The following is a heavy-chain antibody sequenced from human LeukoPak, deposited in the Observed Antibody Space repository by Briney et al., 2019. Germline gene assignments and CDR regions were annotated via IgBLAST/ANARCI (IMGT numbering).Heavy chain of an antibody. CDR2: IYHTGST. V-gene: IGHV4-30-2*01. Sequence: TSETLSLTCTVSGGSFSSADYYWNWIRQPPGKGLEWIGYIYHTGSTYYNPSLKSRVTLSVDRSNNQFSLKLSSVSAADTAVYYCARVDFWSGHAPFDYWGQGTLVTVSS. CDR1: GGSFSSADYY. D-gene: IGHD3-3*01. J-gene: IGHJ4*02. CDR3: ARVDFWSGHAPFDY.